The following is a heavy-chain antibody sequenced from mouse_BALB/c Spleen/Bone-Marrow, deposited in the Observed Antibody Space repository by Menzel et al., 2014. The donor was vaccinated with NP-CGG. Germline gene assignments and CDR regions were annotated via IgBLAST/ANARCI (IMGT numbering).Heavy chain of an antibody. CDR3: ARHGDYYGSSLFAY. Sequence: EVQRVESGGGLVQPGESLKLSCESNEYEFPSHDMSWVRKTPGKRLELVAAINSDGGSTYYPDTMERRFIISRDNSKKTLYLQMSSLRSEDTAFYYCARHGDYYGSSLFAYWGQGTLVTVSA. J-gene: IGHJ3*01. CDR1: EYEFPSHD. V-gene: IGHV5-2*01. CDR2: INSDGGST. D-gene: IGHD1-1*01.